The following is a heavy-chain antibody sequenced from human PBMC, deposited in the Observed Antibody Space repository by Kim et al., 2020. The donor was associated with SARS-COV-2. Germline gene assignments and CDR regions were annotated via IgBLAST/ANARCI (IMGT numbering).Heavy chain of an antibody. CDR2: IIPIFGTA. CDR1: GGTFSSYA. CDR3: ARRAESGDLRNGWYFDL. Sequence: SVKVSCKASGGTFSSYAISWVRQAPGQGLEWMGGIIPIFGTANYAQKFQGRVTITADESTSTAYMELSSLRSEDTAVYYCARRAESGDLRNGWYFDLWGRGTLVTVSS. J-gene: IGHJ2*01. D-gene: IGHD4-17*01. V-gene: IGHV1-69*13.